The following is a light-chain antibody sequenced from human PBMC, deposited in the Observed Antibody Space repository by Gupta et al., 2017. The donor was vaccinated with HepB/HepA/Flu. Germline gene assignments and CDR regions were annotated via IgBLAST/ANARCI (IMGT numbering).Light chain of an antibody. J-gene: IGKJ5*01. CDR2: GAS. Sequence: EIVLTQSPGTLSLSPGESGTLSCRASQTVRSSYLAWYQQKPGQAPRLLIYGASSRATGVPDRFSGSGYGTEFTLTISRREPEDFAVYYCQQEGSSPITFGQGTRLEIK. V-gene: IGKV3-20*01. CDR3: QQEGSSPIT. CDR1: QTVRSSY.